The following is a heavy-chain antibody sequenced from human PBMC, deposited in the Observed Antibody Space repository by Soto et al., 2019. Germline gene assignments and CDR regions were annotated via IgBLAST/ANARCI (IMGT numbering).Heavy chain of an antibody. V-gene: IGHV3-33*01. Sequence: LRLSCAASGFTFSSYGMHWVRQAPGKGLEWVAVIWYDGSNKYYADSVKGRFTISRDNSKNTLYLQMNSLRAEDTAVYYCARERTGISYYYYGMDVWGQGTTVTVSS. CDR1: GFTFSSYG. CDR3: ARERTGISYYYYGMDV. J-gene: IGHJ6*02. CDR2: IWYDGSNK. D-gene: IGHD3-9*01.